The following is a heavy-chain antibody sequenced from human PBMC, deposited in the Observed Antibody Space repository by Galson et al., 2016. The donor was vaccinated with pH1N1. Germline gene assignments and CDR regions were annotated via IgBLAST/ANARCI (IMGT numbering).Heavy chain of an antibody. CDR3: ARGLAVAGTFCFDS. V-gene: IGHV4-4*09. D-gene: IGHD6-19*01. Sequence: TLSLTCTVSGGSISSHYWSWIRQPAGKGLEWIGYIYTSGSTSYNPSLKSRVTMSVDTSKNQFSLKLTSVTAAATAVYYCARGLAVAGTFCFDSWGQGTLVTVSS. CDR2: IYTSGST. CDR1: GGSISSHY. J-gene: IGHJ4*02.